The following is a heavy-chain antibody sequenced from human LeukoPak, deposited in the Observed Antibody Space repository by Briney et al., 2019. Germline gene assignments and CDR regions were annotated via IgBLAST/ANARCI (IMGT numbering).Heavy chain of an antibody. J-gene: IGHJ5*02. D-gene: IGHD5-12*01. CDR2: ISYDGTIK. CDR3: AKDPRDGGNDSMFDR. CDR1: GFTFSNYG. Sequence: PGRSLRLSCAASGFTFSNYGMHWVRQAPGKGLEWVATISYDGTIKYYADSVKGRFSISRDNSKNTLYLQMNSLRLEDTSLYYCAKDPRDGGNDSMFDRWGQGTLVTVSS. V-gene: IGHV3-30*18.